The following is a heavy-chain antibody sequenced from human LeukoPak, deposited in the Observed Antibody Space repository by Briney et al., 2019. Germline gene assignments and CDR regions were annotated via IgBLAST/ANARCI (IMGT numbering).Heavy chain of an antibody. CDR1: GGSVTSGNYY. CDR2: IYTNGGA. V-gene: IGHV4-61*02. CDR3: AREPPGY. Sequence: SETLSLTCTASGGSVTSGNYYWNWIRQPAGKGLEWIGRIYTNGGASYNPSLKSRVTISIDASKNQFSLKLSSVTAADTAVYYCAREPPGYWGQGILVTVSS. J-gene: IGHJ4*02.